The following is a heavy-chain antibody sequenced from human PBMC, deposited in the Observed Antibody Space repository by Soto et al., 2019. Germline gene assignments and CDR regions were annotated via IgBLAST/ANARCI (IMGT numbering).Heavy chain of an antibody. Sequence: GGSLRLSCAASGFTFSSYEMNWVRQAPGQGLEWVSYISDSGGTVYYADSVKGRFTVSRDNAQNSVYLQMNSLRTEDAAVYYCARDLLHYDFWSGYSAYFYYGMDVWGPGTTVTVSS. J-gene: IGHJ6*02. V-gene: IGHV3-48*03. CDR1: GFTFSSYE. CDR2: ISDSGGTV. D-gene: IGHD3-3*01. CDR3: ARDLLHYDFWSGYSAYFYYGMDV.